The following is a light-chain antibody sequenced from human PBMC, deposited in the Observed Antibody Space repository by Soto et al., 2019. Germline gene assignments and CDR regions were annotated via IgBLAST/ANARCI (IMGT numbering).Light chain of an antibody. Sequence: QSVLTQPPSASGTPGQRVTISCSGSSSNIGSNNVNWYQQLPGTAPRVLIYSDNQRPSGVPDRFSGSKSGTSASLAITGLQSEDEADYYCAAWDDSLNGDWVFGGGTKVTVL. CDR1: SSNIGSNN. V-gene: IGLV1-44*01. J-gene: IGLJ3*02. CDR3: AAWDDSLNGDWV. CDR2: SDN.